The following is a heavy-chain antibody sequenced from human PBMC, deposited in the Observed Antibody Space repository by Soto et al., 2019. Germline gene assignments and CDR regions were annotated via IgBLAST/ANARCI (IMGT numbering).Heavy chain of an antibody. CDR3: ARLKVVTETLFQH. CDR2: IHYSGST. CDR1: GASISNSFYY. J-gene: IGHJ1*01. D-gene: IGHD3-22*01. V-gene: IGHV4-39*01. Sequence: PSETLSLTCTVSGASISNSFYYWGWIRQPPGKGLEWIGSIHYSGSTYYNPSLNSRVTISVDTSKNQFSLKVSSVTAADTAVYYCARLKVVTETLFQHWGQGTLVTVSS.